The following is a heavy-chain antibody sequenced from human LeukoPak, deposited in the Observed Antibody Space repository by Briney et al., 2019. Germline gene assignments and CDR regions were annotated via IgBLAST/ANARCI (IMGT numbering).Heavy chain of an antibody. Sequence: SETLSLTCTASGGSISSGEYYWTWLRQHPGKGLEWIGYIYYSGSTYYNPFLKSRVIISVDTSKNQFSLKLSSVTAADTAVYYCARDRIAGRWFDPWGQGTLVTVSS. V-gene: IGHV4-31*03. CDR3: ARDRIAGRWFDP. CDR1: GGSISSGEYY. D-gene: IGHD6-13*01. J-gene: IGHJ5*02. CDR2: IYYSGST.